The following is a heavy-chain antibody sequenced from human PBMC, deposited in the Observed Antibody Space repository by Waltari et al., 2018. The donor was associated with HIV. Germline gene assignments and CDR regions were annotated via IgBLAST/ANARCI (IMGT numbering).Heavy chain of an antibody. D-gene: IGHD3-9*01. J-gene: IGHJ6*02. Sequence: EVQLVESGGGLVKPGGSLRLSCAASGFTFSSYSMNWVRQAPGKGLEWVSSISSNSSYIYYADSVKGRCTISRDNAKNSLYLQMNSLRAEDTAVYYCARDISYYYGMDVWGQGTTVTVSS. CDR3: ARDISYYYGMDV. V-gene: IGHV3-21*01. CDR1: GFTFSSYS. CDR2: ISSNSSYI.